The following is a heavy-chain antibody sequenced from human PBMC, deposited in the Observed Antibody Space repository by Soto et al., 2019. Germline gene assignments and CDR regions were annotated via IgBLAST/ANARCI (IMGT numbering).Heavy chain of an antibody. J-gene: IGHJ6*02. Sequence: QVQLVESGGGVVQPGRSLRLSCAASEFTFSSYGMHWVRQAPGKGLEWVAVIWYDGSNKYYADSVKGRFTISRDNSKNTLYLQMNSLRAEDTAVYYCARDLTAGTLDYYYYGMDVWGQGTTVTVSS. CDR1: EFTFSSYG. CDR2: IWYDGSNK. CDR3: ARDLTAGTLDYYYYGMDV. D-gene: IGHD6-13*01. V-gene: IGHV3-33*01.